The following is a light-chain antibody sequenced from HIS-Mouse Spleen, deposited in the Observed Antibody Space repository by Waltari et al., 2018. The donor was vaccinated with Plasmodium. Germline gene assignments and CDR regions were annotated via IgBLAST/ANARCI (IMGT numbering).Light chain of an antibody. Sequence: DIVMTQSPDPLAVSLGERATTNCKSRPSVLYSSNNKNYLAWYQQKPGQPPKLLIYWASTRESGVPDRFSGSGSGTDFTLTISSLQAEDVAVYYCQQYYSTPWTFGQGTKVEIK. J-gene: IGKJ1*01. CDR2: WAS. V-gene: IGKV4-1*01. CDR3: QQYYSTPWT. CDR1: PSVLYSSNNKNY.